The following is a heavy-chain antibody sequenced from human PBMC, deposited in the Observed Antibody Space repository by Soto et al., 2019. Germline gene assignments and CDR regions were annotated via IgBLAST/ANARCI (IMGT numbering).Heavy chain of an antibody. D-gene: IGHD3-10*01. J-gene: IGHJ6*02. CDR2: IKSKSDGGTA. CDR1: GFTFSNAW. CDR3: TKDVVLGVQPWYYGMDV. V-gene: IGHV3-15*01. Sequence: EVQLVESGGGLVKPGGSLRLPCAASGFTFSNAWMSWVRQVPGKGLEWVGRIKSKSDGGTADYAAPVKGRFTISRDDSKNTLYLQMNSLKTDDTAVYYCTKDVVLGVQPWYYGMDVWGQGTTVTVSS.